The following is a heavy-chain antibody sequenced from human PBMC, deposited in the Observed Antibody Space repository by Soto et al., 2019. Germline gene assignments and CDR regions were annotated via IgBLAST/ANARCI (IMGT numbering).Heavy chain of an antibody. CDR1: GFTFSSYG. D-gene: IGHD3-10*01. CDR3: ARDRAVRGVIIPGWFDP. J-gene: IGHJ5*02. Sequence: GSLRLSCAASGFTFSSYGMHWVRQAPGKGLEWVAVIWYDGSNKYYADSVKGRFTISRDNSKNTLYLQMNSLRAEDTAVYYCARDRAVRGVIIPGWFDPWGQGTLVTVSS. V-gene: IGHV3-33*01. CDR2: IWYDGSNK.